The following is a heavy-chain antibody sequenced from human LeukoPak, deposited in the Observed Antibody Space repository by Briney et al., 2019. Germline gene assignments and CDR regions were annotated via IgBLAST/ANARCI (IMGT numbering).Heavy chain of an antibody. J-gene: IGHJ4*02. Sequence: GGSLRLSCAASGFTFSDYYMSWIRPAPGKGLEWLSYISSTTSYTDYADSVKGRFTISRDNAKNSLYLQMNSLRAEDTAVYYCARSSYTSGSSYFDYWGQGTQVTVSA. V-gene: IGHV3-11*03. CDR1: GFTFSDYY. D-gene: IGHD3-10*01. CDR3: ARSSYTSGSSYFDY. CDR2: ISSTTSYT.